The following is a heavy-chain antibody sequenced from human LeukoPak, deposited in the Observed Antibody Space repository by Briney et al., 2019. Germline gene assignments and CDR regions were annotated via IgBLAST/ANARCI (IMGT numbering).Heavy chain of an antibody. V-gene: IGHV1-18*01. CDR2: ISAYNGNT. D-gene: IGHD3-3*01. CDR3: ARLTFGVVTPDDY. Sequence: RASVKVSCKASGYTFTSYGISWVRQAPGQGLEWMGWISAYNGNTNYAQKLQGRVTMTTDTSTSTAYRELRSLRSDDTAVYYCARLTFGVVTPDDYWGQGTLVTVSS. J-gene: IGHJ4*02. CDR1: GYTFTSYG.